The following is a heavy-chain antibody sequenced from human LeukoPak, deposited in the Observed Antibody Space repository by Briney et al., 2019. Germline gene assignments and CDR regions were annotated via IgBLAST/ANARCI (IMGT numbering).Heavy chain of an antibody. D-gene: IGHD1-14*01. CDR1: GGPISNYY. J-gene: IGHJ4*02. V-gene: IGHV4-59*01. CDR2: IYYSGST. CDR3: ARSPRGGTKTYFDY. Sequence: SETLSLTCTVSGGPISNYYWSWIRQPPGEGLEWIGYIYYSGSTNYNPSLKSRVTISVDTSKNQFSLRLSSVTAADTAVYYCARSPRGGTKTYFDYWGQGTLVTVSP.